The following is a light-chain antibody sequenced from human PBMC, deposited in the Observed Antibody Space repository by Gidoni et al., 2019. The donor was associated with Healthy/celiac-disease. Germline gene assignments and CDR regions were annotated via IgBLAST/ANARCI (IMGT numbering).Light chain of an antibody. Sequence: QSARTQPASVSGSPGQSITISCTGTSSDVGSYNLVSWYQQHPGKAPKLMIYEVSKRPSGVSNRFSGSKSGNTASLTISGLQAEDEADYYCCSYAGSSTPVVFGGGTKLTVL. CDR1: SSDVGSYNL. V-gene: IGLV2-23*02. CDR3: CSYAGSSTPVV. J-gene: IGLJ2*01. CDR2: EVS.